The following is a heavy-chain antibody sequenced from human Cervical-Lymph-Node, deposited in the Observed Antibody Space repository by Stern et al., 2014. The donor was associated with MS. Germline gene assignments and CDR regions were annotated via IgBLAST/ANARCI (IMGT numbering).Heavy chain of an antibody. Sequence: EVQLVDSGGGLVQPGRSLRLSCAASVFTFDDYAMHWVLQAPGKGLEWVSGISWNSGSIGYADSVKGRFTISRDNAKNSLYLQMNSLRAEDTALYYCAKVKSGYNNAFDIWGQGTMVTVSS. CDR1: VFTFDDYA. CDR2: ISWNSGSI. V-gene: IGHV3-9*01. J-gene: IGHJ3*02. D-gene: IGHD3-22*01. CDR3: AKVKSGYNNAFDI.